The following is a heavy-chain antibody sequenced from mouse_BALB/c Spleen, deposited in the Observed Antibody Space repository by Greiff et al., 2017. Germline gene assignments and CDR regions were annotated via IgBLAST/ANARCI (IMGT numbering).Heavy chain of an antibody. V-gene: IGHV3-8*02. CDR1: GDSITSGY. D-gene: IGHD1-1*01. J-gene: IGHJ4*01. CDR2: ISYSGST. Sequence: EVKVVESGPSLVKPSQTLSLTCSVTGDSITSGYWNWIRKFPGNKLEYMGYISYSGSTYYNPSLKSRISITRDTSKNQYYLQLNSVTTEDTATYYCARVLRGAMDYWGQGTSVTVSS. CDR3: ARVLRGAMDY.